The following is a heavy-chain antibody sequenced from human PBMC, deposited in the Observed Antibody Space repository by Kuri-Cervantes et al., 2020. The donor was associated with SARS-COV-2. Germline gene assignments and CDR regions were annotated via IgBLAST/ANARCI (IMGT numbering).Heavy chain of an antibody. CDR1: GFTFSSYA. CDR3: ARDFSLVGALDAFDI. Sequence: GGSLRLSCAASGFTFSSYAMHWVRQAPGKGLEYVSAISSNGGSTYYADSVKGRFTISRDNAKNSLYLQMNSLRAEDTAVYYCARDFSLVGALDAFDIWGQGTMVTVSS. V-gene: IGHV3-64*02. J-gene: IGHJ3*02. CDR2: ISSNGGST. D-gene: IGHD1-26*01.